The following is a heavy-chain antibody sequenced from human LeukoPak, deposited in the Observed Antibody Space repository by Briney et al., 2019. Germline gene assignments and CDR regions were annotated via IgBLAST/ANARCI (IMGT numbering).Heavy chain of an antibody. D-gene: IGHD6-19*01. CDR1: GDSISTSNSY. CDR3: ARGRIYRAGTLDY. V-gene: IGHV4-39*01. Sequence: PSETLSLTCTVSGDSISTSNSYWGWIRQPPGKGLEWIGSIYYSGNTYYNASLKSRVTISVDTSKNQFSLKLTSVTAADTAVYYCARGRIYRAGTLDYWGQGTLVTVSS. CDR2: IYYSGNT. J-gene: IGHJ4*02.